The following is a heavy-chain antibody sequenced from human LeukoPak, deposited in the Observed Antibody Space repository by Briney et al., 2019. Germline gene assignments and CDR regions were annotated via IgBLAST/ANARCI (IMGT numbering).Heavy chain of an antibody. J-gene: IGHJ4*02. CDR2: INPNSGGT. Sequence: ASVKVSRKASGYTFTGYYMHWVRQAPGQGLEWMGRINPNSGGTNYAQKFQGRVTMTRDTSISTAYMELSRLRSDDTAVYYCARGRGYYDSSGYYLDYWGQGTLVTVSS. CDR3: ARGRGYYDSSGYYLDY. V-gene: IGHV1-2*06. D-gene: IGHD3-22*01. CDR1: GYTFTGYY.